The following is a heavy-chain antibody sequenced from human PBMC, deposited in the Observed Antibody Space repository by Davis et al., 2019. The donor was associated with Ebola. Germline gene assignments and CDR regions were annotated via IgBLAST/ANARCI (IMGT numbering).Heavy chain of an antibody. Sequence: MPSETLSLTCTVSGGSISSYYWSWIRQPPGKGLEWIGSIYYSGSTYYNPSLKSRVTISVDTSRNQFSLKLSSVTAADTAVYYCASGIVVVIWYWGQGTLVTVSS. CDR3: ASGIVVVIWY. J-gene: IGHJ4*02. V-gene: IGHV4-39*01. CDR2: IYYSGST. D-gene: IGHD3-22*01. CDR1: GGSISSYY.